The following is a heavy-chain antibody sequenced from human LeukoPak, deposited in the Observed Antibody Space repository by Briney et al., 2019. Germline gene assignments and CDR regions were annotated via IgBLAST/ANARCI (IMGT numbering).Heavy chain of an antibody. CDR3: ASSSGWYSGFDS. CDR2: IFYRGSA. Sequence: PSETLSLTCTVSGGSISNYYWSWIRQPPGKGLEWIGYIFYRGSANSNPSLKSRVTISVDTSKSQLSLKLRSVTAADTAVYYCASSSGWYSGFDSWGQGTLVTVSS. V-gene: IGHV4-59*08. CDR1: GGSISNYY. J-gene: IGHJ4*02. D-gene: IGHD6-19*01.